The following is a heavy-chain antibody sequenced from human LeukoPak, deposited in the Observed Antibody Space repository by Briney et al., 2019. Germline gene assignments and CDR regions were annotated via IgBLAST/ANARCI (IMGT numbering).Heavy chain of an antibody. J-gene: IGHJ4*02. CDR1: GFTFDDYA. CDR2: ISWNSGSI. V-gene: IGHV3-9*01. Sequence: SLRLSCAASGFTFDDYAMHWVRQAPGKGLEWVSGISWNSGSIGYADSVEGRFTISRDNAKNSLYLQMNSLRGEDTALYYCAKDIAGYSYGFAPIEYRGQGTLVTVSS. D-gene: IGHD5-18*01. CDR3: AKDIAGYSYGFAPIEY.